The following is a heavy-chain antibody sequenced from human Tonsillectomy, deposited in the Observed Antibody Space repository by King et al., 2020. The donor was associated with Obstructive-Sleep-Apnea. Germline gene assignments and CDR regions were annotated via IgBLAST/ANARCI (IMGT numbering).Heavy chain of an antibody. D-gene: IGHD2-2*01. J-gene: IGHJ6*02. Sequence: QLVQSGGGVVQPGRSLRLSCAASGFTFSSYGMHWVRQAPGKGLEWVAVMSYDGGNKYYADSVKGRFTISRDNSKNTLYLQMNSLRTEDTAVYYCAKDRGVVVPAAPEYYYYYYGMDVWGQGTTVTVSS. CDR2: MSYDGGNK. V-gene: IGHV3-30*18. CDR1: GFTFSSYG. CDR3: AKDRGVVVPAAPEYYYYYYGMDV.